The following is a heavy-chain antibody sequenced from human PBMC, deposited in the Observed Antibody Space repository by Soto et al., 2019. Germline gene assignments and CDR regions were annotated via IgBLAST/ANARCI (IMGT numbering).Heavy chain of an antibody. CDR1: GFTFSRFS. CDR2: ISSSSGHI. D-gene: IGHD3-22*01. CDR3: ARDRYYYDSSGSPKTFDI. J-gene: IGHJ3*02. Sequence: GGSLRLSCAASGFTFSRFSMNWVRQAPGKGLEWVSSISSSSGHIYHADSVKGRFAISRDNAKNSLFLQMNSLGAEDTAVYYCARDRYYYDSSGSPKTFDIWGQGTKVTVSS. V-gene: IGHV3-21*01.